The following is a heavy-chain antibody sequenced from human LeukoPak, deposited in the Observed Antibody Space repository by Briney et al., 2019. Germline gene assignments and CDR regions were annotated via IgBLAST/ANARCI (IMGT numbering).Heavy chain of an antibody. CDR2: ISYDGSNK. J-gene: IGHJ1*01. CDR3: ASARESCIGSTCYEYFHH. D-gene: IGHD2-2*01. Sequence: GGSLRLSCAASGFTFSSYGMHWVRQAPGKGLEWVAVISYDGSNKYYADSVKGRFTISRDNSLNTLFLQMNSLRVEDTAVYYCASARESCIGSTCYEYFHHWGQGTPLTVPS. CDR1: GFTFSSYG. V-gene: IGHV3-30*03.